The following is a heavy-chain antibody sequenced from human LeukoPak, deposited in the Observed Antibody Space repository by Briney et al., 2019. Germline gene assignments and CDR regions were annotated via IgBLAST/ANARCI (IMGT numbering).Heavy chain of an antibody. CDR1: GGSISSYY. D-gene: IGHD6-13*01. CDR2: IYYSGGT. CDR3: ASSIAAAGAEYFQH. Sequence: PSETLSLTCTVSGGSISSYYWSWIRQPPGKGLEWIGYIYYSGGTNYNPSLKSRVTISVDTSKNQFSLKLSSVTAADTAVYYCASSIAAAGAEYFQHWGQGTLVTVSS. V-gene: IGHV4-59*08. J-gene: IGHJ1*01.